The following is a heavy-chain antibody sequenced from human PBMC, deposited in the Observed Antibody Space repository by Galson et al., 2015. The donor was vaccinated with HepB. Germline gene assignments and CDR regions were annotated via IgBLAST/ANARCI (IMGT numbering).Heavy chain of an antibody. V-gene: IGHV1-18*01. D-gene: IGHD4-17*01. CDR3: ARQTVTTRYFQH. CDR1: GYTFTSYG. J-gene: IGHJ1*01. CDR2: ISAYNGNT. Sequence: KVSCKASGYTFTSYGISWVRQAPGQGLEWMGWISAYNGNTNYAQKLQGRVTMTTDTSASTAYMELRSLRSDDTAVYHCARQTVTTRYFQHWGQGILVTVSS.